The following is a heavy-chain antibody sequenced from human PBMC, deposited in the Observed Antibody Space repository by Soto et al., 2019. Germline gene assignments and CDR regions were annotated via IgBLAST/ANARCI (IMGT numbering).Heavy chain of an antibody. J-gene: IGHJ3*02. CDR1: GFTFSSYA. Sequence: EVQLLESGGGLVQPGGSLRLSCAASGFTFSSYAMSWVRQAPGKGLEWVSAISGSGGSTYYADSVKGRFTISRDNSKNTLYLQMNSLRAEDTAVYYCAKGFYLWLPMEDAFDIWGQGTMVTVSS. CDR3: AKGFYLWLPMEDAFDI. CDR2: ISGSGGST. V-gene: IGHV3-23*01. D-gene: IGHD5-18*01.